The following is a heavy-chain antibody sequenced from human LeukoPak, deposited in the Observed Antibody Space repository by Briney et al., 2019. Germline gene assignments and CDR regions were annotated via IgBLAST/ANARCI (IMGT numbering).Heavy chain of an antibody. CDR1: GGSISSDY. V-gene: IGHV4-34*01. Sequence: PSETLSLTCTVSGGSISSDYWSWIRQPPGKGLEWIGEINHSGSTNYNPSLKSRVTISVDTSKNQFSLKLSSVTAADTAVYYCARPPYGSGSYHNWFDPWGQGTLVTVSS. D-gene: IGHD3-10*01. CDR3: ARPPYGSGSYHNWFDP. J-gene: IGHJ5*02. CDR2: INHSGST.